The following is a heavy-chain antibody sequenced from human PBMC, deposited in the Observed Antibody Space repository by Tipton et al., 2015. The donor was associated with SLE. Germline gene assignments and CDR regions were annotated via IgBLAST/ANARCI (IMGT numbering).Heavy chain of an antibody. Sequence: SLRLSCAASGFTFSSYAMSWVRQAPGKGLEWVSAISGRGGSTYYADSVKGRFTISRDNSKNTLYLQMNSLRAVDTVVYYCPRDAIAVTESPGGYWGQGTLVTVSS. V-gene: IGHV3-23*01. J-gene: IGHJ4*02. CDR3: PRDAIAVTESPGGY. CDR1: GFTFSSYA. CDR2: ISGRGGST. D-gene: IGHD6-19*01.